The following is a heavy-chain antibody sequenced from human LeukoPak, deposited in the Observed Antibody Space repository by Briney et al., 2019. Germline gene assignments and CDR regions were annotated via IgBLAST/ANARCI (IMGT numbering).Heavy chain of an antibody. Sequence: SETLSLTCAVYSGSFSGYYWSWIRQPPGKGLEWIGEINHSGSTNYNPSLKSRVTISVDTSKNQFSLKLSSVTAADTAVYYCARGEYSSSWSRRMDYYYYMDVWGKGTTVTVSS. CDR1: SGSFSGYY. CDR3: ARGEYSSSWSRRMDYYYYMDV. J-gene: IGHJ6*03. D-gene: IGHD6-6*01. CDR2: INHSGST. V-gene: IGHV4-34*01.